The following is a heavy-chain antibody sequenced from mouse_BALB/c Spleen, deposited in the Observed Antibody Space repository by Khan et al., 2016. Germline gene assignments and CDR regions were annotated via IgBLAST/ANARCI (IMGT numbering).Heavy chain of an antibody. J-gene: IGHJ4*01. CDR2: IVPNYGGT. CDR1: GYSFTGYN. Sequence: VQLQQSGPELEKPGASVKISCKASGYSFTGYNMNWVKQSNGKSLEWIGNIVPNYGGTTYNQKFKGKATLTVDKSSNTAYMQLKSLTSEDSAVYYYARGYRKPCCYAMDYWGQGTSVTVSS. CDR3: ARGYRKPCCYAMDY. D-gene: IGHD2-14*01. V-gene: IGHV1-39*01.